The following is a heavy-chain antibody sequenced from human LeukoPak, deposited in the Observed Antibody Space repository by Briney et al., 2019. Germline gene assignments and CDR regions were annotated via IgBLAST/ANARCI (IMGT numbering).Heavy chain of an antibody. V-gene: IGHV4-59*01. CDR1: GGSFSGYY. J-gene: IGHJ4*02. CDR3: ARETRGTTVTSIFDY. CDR2: IHSSGST. Sequence: SETLSLTCAVYGGSFSGYYWSWIRQPPGKGLEWIGYIHSSGSTNYNPSLKSRVTISVDTSKKQFSLKLISVTAADTAVYYCARETRGTTVTSIFDYWGQGTLVTVSS. D-gene: IGHD4-17*01.